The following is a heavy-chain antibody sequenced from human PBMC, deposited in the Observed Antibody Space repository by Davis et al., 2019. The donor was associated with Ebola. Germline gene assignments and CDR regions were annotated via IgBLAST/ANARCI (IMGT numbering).Heavy chain of an antibody. D-gene: IGHD3-10*01. V-gene: IGHV3-21*01. CDR1: GLTFSSYS. J-gene: IGHJ3*02. CDR3: ARVGILDAFDI. Sequence: PGGSLRLSCPASGLTFSSYSMNWVRQAPGKGLEWVSSISSSSYIYYADSVKGRFTIPRDNAKNPLYLQMNSLRAEDTAVYYCARVGILDAFDIWGQGTMVTVSS. CDR2: ISSSSYI.